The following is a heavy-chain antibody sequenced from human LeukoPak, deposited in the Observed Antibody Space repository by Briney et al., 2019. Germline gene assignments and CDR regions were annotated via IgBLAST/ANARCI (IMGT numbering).Heavy chain of an antibody. CDR2: INHSGST. V-gene: IGHV4-34*01. CDR1: GGSFSGYY. J-gene: IGHJ5*02. D-gene: IGHD2-21*02. Sequence: SETLSLTCAVYGGSFSGYYWSWIRQPPGKGLEWIGEINHSGSTNYNPSLKSRVTISVDTSKNQFSLKLSSVTAADTAVYYCARHTARGRIGPWGQGTLVTVSS. CDR3: ARHTARGRIGP.